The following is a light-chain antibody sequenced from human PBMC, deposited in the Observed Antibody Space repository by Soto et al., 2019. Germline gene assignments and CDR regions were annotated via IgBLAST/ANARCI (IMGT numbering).Light chain of an antibody. CDR1: QTISSW. Sequence: DIQMTQSPSTLSGSVGGRVTITCRASQTISSWLAWYQQKPGKAPNLLIYDASRLQSGVPSRFSGSGGGTDFTLSISSVQPEDFATYFCQQSYMDPITFGQGTRLEIK. CDR2: DAS. J-gene: IGKJ5*01. V-gene: IGKV1-5*01. CDR3: QQSYMDPIT.